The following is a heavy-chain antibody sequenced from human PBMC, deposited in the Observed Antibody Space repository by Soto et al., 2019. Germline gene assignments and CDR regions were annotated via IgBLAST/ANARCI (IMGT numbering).Heavy chain of an antibody. J-gene: IGHJ5*02. V-gene: IGHV5-10-1*01. Sequence: GEPLKISCEASEYSFTTYWISWVRQMPGKGLEWMGAIDPRDSYTKYSPSFQGHVTISVDKSISTAYLQWNSLKASDTAIYYCAREKSDLELFKWLDPCGQGSLVTVSS. CDR2: IDPRDSYT. D-gene: IGHD1-7*01. CDR3: AREKSDLELFKWLDP. CDR1: EYSFTTYW.